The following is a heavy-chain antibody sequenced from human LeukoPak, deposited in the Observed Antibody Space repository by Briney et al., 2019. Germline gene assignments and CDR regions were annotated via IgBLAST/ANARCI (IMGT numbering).Heavy chain of an antibody. Sequence: GGSVRLSCVASGFAFSTYDMQWVRQAPGKGLEWVSGINRSGGKYYTDSVNGRFTISRDNSKSTLYLEMNSLRADVTAVYYCAQGGYFAFDFWGQGTMVTVSS. V-gene: IGHV3-23*01. CDR3: AQGGYFAFDF. D-gene: IGHD2-2*03. J-gene: IGHJ3*01. CDR2: INRSGGK. CDR1: GFAFSTYD.